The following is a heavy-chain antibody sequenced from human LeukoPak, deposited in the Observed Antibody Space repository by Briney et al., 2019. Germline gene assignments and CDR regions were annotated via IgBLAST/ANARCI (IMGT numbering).Heavy chain of an antibody. V-gene: IGHV5-51*01. CDR3: ARHEQSSSWSTFDY. J-gene: IGHJ4*02. D-gene: IGHD6-19*01. Sequence: GESLKISCKGSGYSFTDYWIGWVRPMAGKGLEWMAIIYPGDSKIKYSPSFQGQVTISVDKSISTAYLQWSSLKASDSAMYYCARHEQSSSWSTFDYWGQGTLVTVSS. CDR1: GYSFTDYW. CDR2: IYPGDSKI.